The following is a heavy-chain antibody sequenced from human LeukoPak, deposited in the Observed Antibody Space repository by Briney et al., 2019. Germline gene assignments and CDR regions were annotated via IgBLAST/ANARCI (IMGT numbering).Heavy chain of an antibody. D-gene: IGHD5-12*01. J-gene: IGHJ4*02. CDR3: ARDRTGYSGYDSASGFFDY. CDR1: GFTFSLYG. Sequence: GGSLRLSCAASGFTFSLYGMHWVRQAPGKGLEWVAGLWYDGSNKFYGDSVKGRLTVSRDNSKNTLYLQMNSLRAEETAVYYCARDRTGYSGYDSASGFFDYWGQGTLVTVSS. CDR2: LWYDGSNK. V-gene: IGHV3-33*01.